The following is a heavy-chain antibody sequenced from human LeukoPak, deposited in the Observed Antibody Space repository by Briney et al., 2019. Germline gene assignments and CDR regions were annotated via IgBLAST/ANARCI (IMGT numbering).Heavy chain of an antibody. CDR1: GGTFSSYA. V-gene: IGHV1-69*13. J-gene: IGHJ4*02. Sequence: SVTVSCTASGGTFSSYAISWVRQAPGQGLEWMGGIIPIFGTANYAQKFQGRVTITADESTSTAYMELSSLRSEDTAVYYCAREEPYGEVDYWGQGTLVTVSS. CDR3: AREEPYGEVDY. D-gene: IGHD4-17*01. CDR2: IIPIFGTA.